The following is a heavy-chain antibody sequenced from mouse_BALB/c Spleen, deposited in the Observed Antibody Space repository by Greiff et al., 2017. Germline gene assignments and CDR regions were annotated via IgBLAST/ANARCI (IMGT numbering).Heavy chain of an antibody. CDR3: ARRAEDWFAY. CDR1: GFSLSTSGMG. J-gene: IGHJ3*01. CDR2: IYWDDDK. V-gene: IGHV8-12*01. Sequence: QVTLKVSGPGILQPSQTLSLTCSFSGFSLSTSGMGVSWIRQPSGKGLEWLAHIYWDDDKRYNPSLKSRLTISKDTSSNQVFLKITSVDTADTATYYCARRAEDWFAYWGQGTLVTVSA.